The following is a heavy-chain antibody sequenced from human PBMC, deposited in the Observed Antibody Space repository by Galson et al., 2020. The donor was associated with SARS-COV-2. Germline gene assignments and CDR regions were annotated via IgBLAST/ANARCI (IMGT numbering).Heavy chain of an antibody. CDR3: ARLPYEIWTGYYSGRYGMDV. CDR2: IYPGDSDT. D-gene: IGHD3-9*01. Sequence: KIGESLKISCKGSGYSFTSYWIGWVRQMPGKGLEWMGIIYPGDSDTRYSPSFQGQVTISADKSISTAYLQWSSLKASDTAMYYCARLPYEIWTGYYSGRYGMDVWGQGTTVTVSS. J-gene: IGHJ6*02. CDR1: GYSFTSYW. V-gene: IGHV5-51*01.